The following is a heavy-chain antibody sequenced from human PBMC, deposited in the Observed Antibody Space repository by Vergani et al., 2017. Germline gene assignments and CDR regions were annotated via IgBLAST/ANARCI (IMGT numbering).Heavy chain of an antibody. V-gene: IGHV1-58*02. Sequence: QMQLVQSGPEVKKPGTSVKVSCKASGFTFTSSAMQWVRKARGQRLEWIGWIVVGSGNTNYAQKFQERVTITRDMSTSTAYMELSSLRSEDTAVYYCAVIQYHSRDDAFDIWGQGTMVTVSS. J-gene: IGHJ3*02. CDR1: GFTFTSSA. D-gene: IGHD2-2*01. CDR3: AVIQYHSRDDAFDI. CDR2: IVVGSGNT.